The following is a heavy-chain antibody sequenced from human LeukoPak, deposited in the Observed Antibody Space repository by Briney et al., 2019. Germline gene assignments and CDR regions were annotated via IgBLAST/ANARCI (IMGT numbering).Heavy chain of an antibody. J-gene: IGHJ6*02. CDR2: IKQDGSEK. Sequence: GGSLRLSCAASGFTFSSYWMSWVRQAPGKGLEWVANIKQDGSEKYYVDSVKGRFTISRDNSKNTLYLQMNSLRAEDTAVYYCARDQYYYDSSGYYSRPNYYYYYGMDVWGQGTTVTVSS. V-gene: IGHV3-7*01. CDR3: ARDQYYYDSSGYYSRPNYYYYYGMDV. D-gene: IGHD3-22*01. CDR1: GFTFSSYW.